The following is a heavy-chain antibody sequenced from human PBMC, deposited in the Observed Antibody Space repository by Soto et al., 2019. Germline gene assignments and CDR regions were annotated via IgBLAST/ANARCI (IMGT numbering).Heavy chain of an antibody. Sequence: QVQLVQSGAEVKKPGASVKVSCKASGYTFTSYAMHWVRQAPGQRLEWMGWINAGNGNTKYSQKFQGRVTITRDTSAXXXXXXXXXXXXXXXXXXXXXXXXXXXXDYWGQGTLVT. CDR2: INAGNGNT. V-gene: IGHV1-3*01. CDR1: GYTFTSYA. CDR3: XXXXXXXXDY. J-gene: IGHJ4*02.